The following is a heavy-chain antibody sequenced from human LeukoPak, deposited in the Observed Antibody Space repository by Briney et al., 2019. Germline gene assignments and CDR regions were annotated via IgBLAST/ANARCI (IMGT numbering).Heavy chain of an antibody. CDR3: AKEAIYSAGYFDY. CDR2: ISWNSGSI. CDR1: GFTFDDYA. D-gene: IGHD3-3*01. J-gene: IGHJ4*02. V-gene: IGHV3-9*01. Sequence: GGSLRLSCAASGFTFDDYAMHWVRQAPGKGLEWVSGISWNSGSIGYADSVKGRFTISRDNAKNSLYLQMNSLRAEDTALYYCAKEAIYSAGYFDYWGQGTLVTVSS.